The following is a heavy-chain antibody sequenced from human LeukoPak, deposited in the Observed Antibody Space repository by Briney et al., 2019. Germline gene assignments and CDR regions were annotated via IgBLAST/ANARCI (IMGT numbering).Heavy chain of an antibody. CDR3: ARSDWFDP. Sequence: GGSLRLSCAASGFTFSSYAMSWVRQAPGRGLEWVSGLSGSGVYTYYADSVKGRFTISRDNSKNTLFLQLNRLRAEDTAVYYCARSDWFDPWGQGTLVTVSS. J-gene: IGHJ5*02. CDR2: LSGSGVYT. CDR1: GFTFSSYA. V-gene: IGHV3-23*01.